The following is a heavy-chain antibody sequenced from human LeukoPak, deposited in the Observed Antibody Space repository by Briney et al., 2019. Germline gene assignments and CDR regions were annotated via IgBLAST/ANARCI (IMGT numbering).Heavy chain of an antibody. J-gene: IGHJ4*02. CDR3: ARGIGSTTVTTLEYYFDY. CDR1: GYTFTSYD. D-gene: IGHD4-17*01. CDR2: MNPNSGNT. V-gene: IGHV1-8*01. Sequence: ASVKVSCKASGYTFTSYDINWVRQATGQGLEWMGWMNPNSGNTGYAQKLQGRVTMTRNTPIITADMALNRRRCEDTAVYYCARGIGSTTVTTLEYYFDYWGQGTLVTVSS.